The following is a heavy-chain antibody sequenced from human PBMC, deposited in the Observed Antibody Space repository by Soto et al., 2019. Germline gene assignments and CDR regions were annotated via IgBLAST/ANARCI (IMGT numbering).Heavy chain of an antibody. D-gene: IGHD3-9*01. Sequence: QVQLVESGGGVVQPGRSLRLSCAASGFTFSTYAMHWVRQAPGKGLEWVAVISYDGSNKDYADSVKGRFTISRDNSKNTLYVQMNSLRAEDMAVYYCARDPRYYDILTGYYIAYYFDYWGQGTLVTVSS. J-gene: IGHJ4*02. CDR1: GFTFSTYA. CDR3: ARDPRYYDILTGYYIAYYFDY. V-gene: IGHV3-30-3*01. CDR2: ISYDGSNK.